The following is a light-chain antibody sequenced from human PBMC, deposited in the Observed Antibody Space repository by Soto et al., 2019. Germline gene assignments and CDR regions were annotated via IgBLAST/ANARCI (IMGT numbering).Light chain of an antibody. V-gene: IGKV1-39*01. CDR3: QQCDNTPLT. CDR2: AAS. CDR1: QSINSY. J-gene: IGKJ5*01. Sequence: DIQMTQSPSSLSASVGDRVTITCRASQSINSYLNWYQQKPGKAPKLLIYAASSWQSGVPSRFSGSGSGTDFTLTISSLQPEDFATYYCQQCDNTPLTFGQGTRLEIK.